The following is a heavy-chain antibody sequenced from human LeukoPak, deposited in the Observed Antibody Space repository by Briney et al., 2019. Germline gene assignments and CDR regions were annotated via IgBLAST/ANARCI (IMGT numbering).Heavy chain of an antibody. CDR2: IYYSGST. CDR3: ASTLGIYYSSSHLGGMDV. J-gene: IGHJ6*02. CDR1: GGSVSSGSYY. Sequence: PSETLSLTCSVSGGSVSSGSYYWNWIRQPPGKGLEWIGYIYYSGSTNYNPSLQSRVTISVDTSRNQFSLKLSSVTAADTAMYYCASTLGIYYSSSHLGGMDVWGQGTTVTVSS. D-gene: IGHD6-13*01. V-gene: IGHV4-61*01.